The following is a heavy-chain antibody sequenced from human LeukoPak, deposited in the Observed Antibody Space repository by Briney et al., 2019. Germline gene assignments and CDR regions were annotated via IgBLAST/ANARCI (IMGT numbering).Heavy chain of an antibody. D-gene: IGHD1-1*01. CDR2: INPSGGST. CDR3: ASERQPHGNWFDP. J-gene: IGHJ5*02. CDR1: GYTLTSYY. Sequence: ASVKVSCKASGYTLTSYYMHWVRQAHGQGLEWMGIINPSGGSTSYAQKFQGRVTMTRDTSTSTVYMELSSLRSEDTAVYYCASERQPHGNWFDPWGQGTLVTVSS. V-gene: IGHV1-46*01.